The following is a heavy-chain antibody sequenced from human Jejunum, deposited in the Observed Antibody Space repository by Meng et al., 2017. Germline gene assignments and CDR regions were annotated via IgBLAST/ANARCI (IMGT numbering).Heavy chain of an antibody. CDR2: IYAGGTT. Sequence: GGSLRLSCVASGFTVSSSYMSWVRQAPGKGLEWVSVIYAGGTTVYADSVKGRFTISRDSSRNTLYLQMNSLRTEDTAVYYCARAYGDNRIGSWGQGTLVTVS. CDR3: ARAYGDNRIGS. V-gene: IGHV3-66*02. J-gene: IGHJ5*01. D-gene: IGHD4-17*01. CDR1: GFTVSSSY.